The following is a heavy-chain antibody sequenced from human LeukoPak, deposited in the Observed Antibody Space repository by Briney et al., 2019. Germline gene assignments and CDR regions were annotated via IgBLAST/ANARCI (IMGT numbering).Heavy chain of an antibody. CDR1: GFTFSSYA. J-gene: IGHJ4*02. V-gene: IGHV3-64D*09. CDR3: VKGRCSGSSCYGGDY. Sequence: GGSLRLSCSASGFTFSSYALHWVRQAPGKGLEFVSGISSNGDITYYADSVKGRFTISRDNSKNSLYLQMSSLRAEDTAVYYCVKGRCSGSSCYGGDYWGQGTLVTVSS. CDR2: ISSNGDIT. D-gene: IGHD2-2*01.